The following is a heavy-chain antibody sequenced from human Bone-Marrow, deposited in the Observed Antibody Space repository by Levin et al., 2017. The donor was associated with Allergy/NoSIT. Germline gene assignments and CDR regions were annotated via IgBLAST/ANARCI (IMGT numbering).Heavy chain of an antibody. CDR2: VFHTGST. D-gene: IGHD6-6*01. J-gene: IGHJ2*01. CDR1: GGSISSSDYY. Sequence: SETLSLTCSLSGGSISSSDYYWVWIRQPPGKGLEWIGSVFHTGSTHYNPSLESRVLISVDTSKNQFSLKLRSVTAADTAVYYCARLLQLTWAVDWYFDIWGRGTLVTVSS. V-gene: IGHV4-39*01. CDR3: ARLLQLTWAVDWYFDI.